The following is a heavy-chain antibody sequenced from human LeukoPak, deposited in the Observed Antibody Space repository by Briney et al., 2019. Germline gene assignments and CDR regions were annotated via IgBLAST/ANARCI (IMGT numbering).Heavy chain of an antibody. CDR3: ARDPYSRSWSYGMDV. D-gene: IGHD6-13*01. Sequence: GGSLRLSCTASGFTFSTYWMSWVRQTPEKGLEWVANIKEDGSEEVYVDSVKGRFTISRDNAKSSLYLQMNSLRTEDTAVYYCARDPYSRSWSYGMDVWGQGTTVAVSS. CDR1: GFTFSTYW. J-gene: IGHJ6*02. CDR2: IKEDGSEE. V-gene: IGHV3-7*04.